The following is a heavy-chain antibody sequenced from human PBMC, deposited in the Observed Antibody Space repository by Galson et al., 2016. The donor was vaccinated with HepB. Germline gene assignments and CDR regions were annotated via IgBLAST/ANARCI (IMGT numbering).Heavy chain of an antibody. D-gene: IGHD6-19*01. CDR1: GFTFISYA. CDR2: ISKNGRAI. J-gene: IGHJ4*02. Sequence: SLRLSCAASGFTFISYAIHWVRQAPGKGLEWVAVISKNGRAISYADSVKGRFTISRDNSKNTVYLQMNSLRTEDTSLYYCAKEHGTGWPNLDYWGQGALVTVSS. V-gene: IGHV3-30*04. CDR3: AKEHGTGWPNLDY.